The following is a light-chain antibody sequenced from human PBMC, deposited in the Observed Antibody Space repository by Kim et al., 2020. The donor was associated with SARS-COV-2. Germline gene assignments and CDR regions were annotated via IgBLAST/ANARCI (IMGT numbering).Light chain of an antibody. CDR2: EDN. J-gene: IGLJ3*02. Sequence: KQLTSPGTASGGSLTHNMVQWYQQRPGSAPTTVIYEDNQRPSGVPDRFSGSIDSSSNSASLTISGLKTEDEADYYCQSYDSSNLVFGGGTQLTVL. CDR3: QSYDSSNLV. CDR1: GGSLTHNM. V-gene: IGLV6-57*02.